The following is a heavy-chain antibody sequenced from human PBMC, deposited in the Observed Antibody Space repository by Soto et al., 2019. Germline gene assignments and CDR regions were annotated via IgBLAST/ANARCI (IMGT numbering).Heavy chain of an antibody. CDR2: TYYRSKWYN. CDR1: GDSVSSNSAA. V-gene: IGHV6-1*01. D-gene: IGHD2-2*03. CDR3: ARGLDIVVVPAAYYYYYMDV. J-gene: IGHJ6*03. Sequence: QTLSLTCAISGDSVSSNSAAWNWIRQSPSRGLEWLGRTYYRSKWYNDYAVSVKSRITINPDTSKNQFSLQLNSVTPEDTAVYYCARGLDIVVVPAAYYYYYMDVWGKGTTVTVSS.